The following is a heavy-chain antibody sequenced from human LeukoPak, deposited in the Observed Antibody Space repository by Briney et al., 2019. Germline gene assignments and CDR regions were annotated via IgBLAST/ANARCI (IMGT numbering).Heavy chain of an antibody. D-gene: IGHD2-2*01. J-gene: IGHJ5*02. CDR3: ARDGVPAAISWRCWFDP. CDR1: GYTFTGYY. V-gene: IGHV1-2*02. Sequence: ASVKVSCKASGYTFTGYYMHWVRQAPGQGLEWMGWINPNSGGTNYAQKFQGRVTMTRDTSISTAYMELSRLRSDDTAVYYCARDGVPAAISWRCWFDPWGQGTLVTVSS. CDR2: INPNSGGT.